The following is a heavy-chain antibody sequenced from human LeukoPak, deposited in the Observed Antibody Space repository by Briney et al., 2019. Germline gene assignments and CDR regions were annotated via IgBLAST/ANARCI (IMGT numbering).Heavy chain of an antibody. D-gene: IGHD4-17*01. Sequence: GASVKVSCKASGYTFTNYEINWVRQGTGQGLEWLGWMNPSSGNTGYAQKFQGRVTMTRDTSISTAYMELSRLRSDDTAVYYCARAPEVTILHLKGSADFDYWGQGTLVAVSS. CDR3: ARAPEVTILHLKGSADFDY. V-gene: IGHV1-8*01. CDR2: MNPSSGNT. J-gene: IGHJ4*02. CDR1: GYTFTNYE.